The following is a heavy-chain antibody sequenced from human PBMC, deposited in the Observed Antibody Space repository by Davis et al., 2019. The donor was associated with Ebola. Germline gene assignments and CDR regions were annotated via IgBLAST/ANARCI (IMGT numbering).Heavy chain of an antibody. CDR3: ARSIAAAGYYYYGMDV. Sequence: LRLSCTVSGGSISSGDYYWSWIRQPPGKGLEWIGYIYYSGSTYYNPSLKSRVTISVDTSKNQFSLKLSSVTAADTAVYYCARSIAAAGYYYYGMDVWGQGTTVTVSS. CDR2: IYYSGST. J-gene: IGHJ6*02. CDR1: GGSISSGDYY. V-gene: IGHV4-30-4*01. D-gene: IGHD6-13*01.